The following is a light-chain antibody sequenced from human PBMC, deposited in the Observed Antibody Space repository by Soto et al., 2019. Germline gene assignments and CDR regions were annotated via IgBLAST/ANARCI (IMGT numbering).Light chain of an antibody. Sequence: EILLTQSPGTLSLSPGERATLSCRASQSISSSYLSWYQRKPGQAPRLLIYGASSRATGIPDRFSGSGSGTDFPLTISRLEPEDFAVYYCQQYGYSFRAFGQGTKVEL. J-gene: IGKJ1*01. CDR1: QSISSSY. CDR3: QQYGYSFRA. V-gene: IGKV3-20*01. CDR2: GAS.